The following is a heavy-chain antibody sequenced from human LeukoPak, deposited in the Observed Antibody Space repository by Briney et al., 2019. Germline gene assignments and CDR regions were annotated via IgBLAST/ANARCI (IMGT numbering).Heavy chain of an antibody. CDR3: SRQQPRRADMDV. Sequence: ASVKVSCKASGGTFSSYAISWVRQAPGQGLEWMGGIIPIFGTANYAQKFQGRVTITADESTSTAYMELSSLRSEDTAVYYCSRQQPRRADMDVWGQGTTVTVSS. J-gene: IGHJ6*02. CDR1: GGTFSSYA. CDR2: IIPIFGTA. V-gene: IGHV1-69*01. D-gene: IGHD6-13*01.